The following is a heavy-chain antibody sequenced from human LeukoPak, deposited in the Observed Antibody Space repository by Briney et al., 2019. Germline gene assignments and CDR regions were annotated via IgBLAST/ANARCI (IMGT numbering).Heavy chain of an antibody. V-gene: IGHV4-39*02. Sequence: SETLSLTSTVSGGSISSSSHYWGWIRQPPGKGLEWIGSMYYSGGTYRNPSLKSRVTMSVDTSKNQFSLKLTSVTAADTAVYYCARDRGARDAFDIWGQGTMVTVSS. CDR1: GGSISSSSHY. CDR3: ARDRGARDAFDI. CDR2: MYYSGGT. J-gene: IGHJ3*02. D-gene: IGHD1-26*01.